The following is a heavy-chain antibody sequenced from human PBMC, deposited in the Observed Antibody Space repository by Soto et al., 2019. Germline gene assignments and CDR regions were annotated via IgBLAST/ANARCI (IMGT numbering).Heavy chain of an antibody. CDR2: FESGGSI. D-gene: IGHD3-3*02. J-gene: IGHJ4*02. Sequence: GGSLRLSCAASGFSVRTNYMSWVRQAPGKGLDWVSVFESGGSIYYADSVKGRFIISRDYAKNTVDLQMNSLRVEDTAVYYCARAGVTPHFFDYWGQGTLVTVSS. CDR1: GFSVRTNY. CDR3: ARAGVTPHFFDY. V-gene: IGHV3-53*01.